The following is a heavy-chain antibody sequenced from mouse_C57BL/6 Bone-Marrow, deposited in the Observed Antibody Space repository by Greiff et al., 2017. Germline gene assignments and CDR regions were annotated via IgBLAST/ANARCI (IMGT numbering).Heavy chain of an antibody. V-gene: IGHV1-69*01. D-gene: IGHD1-1*01. Sequence: QVQLQQSGAELVMPGASVTLSCKASGYTFTSYWMHWVKQRPGQGLEWIGEIDPSDSYTNYNQKFKGKSTLTVDKSSSTAYMQLSSLTSEDSAVYYCARLRYCGSHDYWGQGTTLTVSS. CDR2: IDPSDSYT. J-gene: IGHJ2*01. CDR3: ARLRYCGSHDY. CDR1: GYTFTSYW.